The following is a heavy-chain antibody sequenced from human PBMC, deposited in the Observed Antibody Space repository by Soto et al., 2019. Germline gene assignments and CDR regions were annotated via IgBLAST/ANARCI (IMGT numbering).Heavy chain of an antibody. CDR1: GGSISSYY. D-gene: IGHD4-4*01. CDR2: IYTSGST. V-gene: IGHV4-4*07. CDR3: ASTSRRYYSDYYYGMDV. Sequence: SETLSLTCTVSGGSISSYYWSWIRQPAGKGLEWIGRIYTSGSTNYNPSLKSRVTMSVDTSKNQFSLKLSSVTAADTAVYYCASTSRRYYSDYYYGMDVWGQGTTVTVSS. J-gene: IGHJ6*02.